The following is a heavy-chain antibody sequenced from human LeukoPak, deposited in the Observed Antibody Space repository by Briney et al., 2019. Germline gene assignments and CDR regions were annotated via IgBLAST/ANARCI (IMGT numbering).Heavy chain of an antibody. Sequence: PGGSLRLSCAASGFTFSSYWMSWVRQTPGKGLEWVANIKQDGSEKYYVDSVKGRFTISRDNAKNSLYLQMSSLRAEDTAVYYCAREKLVAAGTCAFDIWGQGTMVTVSS. J-gene: IGHJ3*02. CDR2: IKQDGSEK. CDR3: AREKLVAAGTCAFDI. D-gene: IGHD6-13*01. CDR1: GFTFSSYW. V-gene: IGHV3-7*01.